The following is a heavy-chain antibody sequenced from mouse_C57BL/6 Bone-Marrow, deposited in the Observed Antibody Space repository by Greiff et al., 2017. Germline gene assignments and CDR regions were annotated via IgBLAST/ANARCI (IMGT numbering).Heavy chain of an antibody. CDR3: ARGDGSLAY. Sequence: VQGVESGAELARPGASVKLSCKASGYTFTSYGISWVKQRTGQGLEWIGEIYPRSGNTYYNEKFKGKATLTADKSSSTAYMELRSLTSEDSAVYFCARGDGSLAYWGQGTLVTVSA. CDR2: IYPRSGNT. D-gene: IGHD2-3*01. V-gene: IGHV1-81*01. CDR1: GYTFTSYG. J-gene: IGHJ3*01.